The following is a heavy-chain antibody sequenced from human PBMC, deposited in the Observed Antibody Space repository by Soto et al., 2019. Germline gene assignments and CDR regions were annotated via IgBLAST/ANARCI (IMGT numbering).Heavy chain of an antibody. Sequence: PGESLKISCKGSGYSFTSYWISWVRQMPGKGLEWMGRIDPSDSYTNYSPSFQGHVTISADKSISTAYLQWSSLKASDTAMYYCARHPNDYRNYENYYYCMDVWRQGTTGTVSS. CDR1: GYSFTSYW. D-gene: IGHD4-4*01. CDR2: IDPSDSYT. J-gene: IGHJ6*02. V-gene: IGHV5-10-1*01. CDR3: ARHPNDYRNYENYYYCMDV.